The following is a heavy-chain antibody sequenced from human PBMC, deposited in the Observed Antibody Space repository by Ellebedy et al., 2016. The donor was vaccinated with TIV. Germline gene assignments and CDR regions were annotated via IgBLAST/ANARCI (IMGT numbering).Heavy chain of an antibody. Sequence: MPSETLSLTCTVSGGSISSYYWSWIRRPPGKGLEWIGYIYYSGSTNYNPSLKSRVAISVDKSQNQFSLQLSSVTAADTAVYYCARALGYCSGGSCYEVRLDYWGQGTLVTVSS. CDR3: ARALGYCSGGSCYEVRLDY. D-gene: IGHD2-15*01. V-gene: IGHV4-59*01. CDR2: IYYSGST. J-gene: IGHJ4*02. CDR1: GGSISSYY.